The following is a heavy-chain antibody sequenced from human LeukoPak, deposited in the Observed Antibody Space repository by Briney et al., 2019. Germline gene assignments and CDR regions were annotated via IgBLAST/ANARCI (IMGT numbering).Heavy chain of an antibody. V-gene: IGHV4-30-4*08. CDR1: GASITGGDHY. CDR3: AREYIWGTYRYLDY. D-gene: IGHD3-16*02. Sequence: PSQTLSLTCTVSGASITGGDHYWSWIRQPPGTGLDWIGHIYYSGTDYYKSSLESRVTISVDMSKNQLSLRLSSVTAADTAVYYCAREYIWGTYRYLDYWGQGTLVTVSS. CDR2: IYYSGTD. J-gene: IGHJ4*02.